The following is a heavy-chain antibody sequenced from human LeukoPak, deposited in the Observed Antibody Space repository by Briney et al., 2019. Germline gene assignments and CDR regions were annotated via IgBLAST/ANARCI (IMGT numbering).Heavy chain of an antibody. V-gene: IGHV4-39*01. CDR1: GDSISNSNLY. J-gene: IGHJ6*03. D-gene: IGHD5-18*01. Sequence: SETLSLTCIVSGDSISNSNLYWGWIRQPPGKGLEWIGSIYYSGNTYYNASLKSRVSISVDTSKNQFSLRLTSVTAADTAVYYCARLDTEGDMDVWGKGTTVTISS. CDR2: IYYSGNT. CDR3: ARLDTEGDMDV.